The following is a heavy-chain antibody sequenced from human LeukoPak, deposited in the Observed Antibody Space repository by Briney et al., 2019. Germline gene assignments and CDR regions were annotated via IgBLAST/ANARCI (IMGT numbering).Heavy chain of an antibody. D-gene: IGHD3-10*01. CDR3: ARITGDGSGNWFDP. V-gene: IGHV4-39*01. Sequence: PSETLSLTCTVSGGSISSSSYYWGWIRQPPGKGLEWIGSIYYSGSTYYSPSLKSRVTISVDTSKNQFSLKLSSVTAANTAVYYCARITGDGSGNWFDPWGQGTLVTVSS. J-gene: IGHJ5*02. CDR1: GGSISSSSYY. CDR2: IYYSGST.